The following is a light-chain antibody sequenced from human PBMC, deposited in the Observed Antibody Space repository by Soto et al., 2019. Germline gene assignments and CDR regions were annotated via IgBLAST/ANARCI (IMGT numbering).Light chain of an antibody. Sequence: QSVLTQPASMSGSPGQSITISCTGTSSDVGSYYPVSWFQQHPGKAPKLIIYEVNKRPSGVSDRFSGSKSGNTASLTISGLQAADEAYYYCCSYAGDTTFFVFGTGTKLTVL. CDR1: SSDVGSYYP. V-gene: IGLV2-23*02. CDR3: CSYAGDTTFFV. J-gene: IGLJ1*01. CDR2: EVN.